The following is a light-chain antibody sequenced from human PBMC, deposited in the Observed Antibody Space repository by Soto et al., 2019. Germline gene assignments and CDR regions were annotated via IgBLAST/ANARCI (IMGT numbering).Light chain of an antibody. V-gene: IGLV2-14*03. J-gene: IGLJ2*01. CDR3: GSYTSSSTVI. CDR1: SSDVGGYNY. CDR2: DVS. Sequence: QSALTQPASVSGSPGQSITISCTGTSSDVGGYNYVSWHQQHPGKAPKLMIYDVSNRPSGVSNRFSGSKSGNTASLTISGLQAEDEADYYCGSYTSSSTVIFGGGTKLTVL.